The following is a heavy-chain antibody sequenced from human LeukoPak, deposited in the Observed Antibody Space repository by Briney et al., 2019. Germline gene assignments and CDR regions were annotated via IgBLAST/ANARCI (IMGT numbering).Heavy chain of an antibody. D-gene: IGHD5-18*01. V-gene: IGHV3-30*02. Sequence: GGPLSLSCAASGFTFNSYGTHGARGAPGKAREGMAFIWYGGSNKYYAHPVKGRFTISRDNAKNSLYLQMNSLRAEDTALYYCAKDIRGSYGYAGTYFDYWGQGTLVTVSS. CDR3: AKDIRGSYGYAGTYFDY. J-gene: IGHJ4*02. CDR2: IWYGGSNK. CDR1: GFTFNSYG.